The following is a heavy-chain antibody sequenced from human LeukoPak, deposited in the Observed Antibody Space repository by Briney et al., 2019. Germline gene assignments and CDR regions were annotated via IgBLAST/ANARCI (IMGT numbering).Heavy chain of an antibody. CDR1: GGSISSYY. J-gene: IGHJ6*03. D-gene: IGHD3-16*01. CDR2: IYYSGST. Sequence: SETLSLTCTVSGGSISSYYWGWIRQPPGKGLEWIGTIYYSGSTYYNPSLKSRVTISADTSKNQFSLKLSSVTAADTAVYYCARRRIMVTFGGVLTYYMDVWGKGTTVTISS. V-gene: IGHV4-39*01. CDR3: ARRRIMVTFGGVLTYYMDV.